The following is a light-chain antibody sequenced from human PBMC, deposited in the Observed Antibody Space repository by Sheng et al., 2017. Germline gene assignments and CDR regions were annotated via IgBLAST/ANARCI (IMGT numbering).Light chain of an antibody. CDR2: XXH. CDR1: QSISSS. Sequence: EIVLTQSPATLSVSPGERATLSCRASQSISSSLAWYQQKPGQAPRLLIYXXHRATGIPDRFSGSGSGTDFTLTISRLEPEDFAVYYCQQFLSTFGPGTKVDIK. V-gene: IGKV3-20*01. CDR3: QQFLST. J-gene: IGKJ3*01.